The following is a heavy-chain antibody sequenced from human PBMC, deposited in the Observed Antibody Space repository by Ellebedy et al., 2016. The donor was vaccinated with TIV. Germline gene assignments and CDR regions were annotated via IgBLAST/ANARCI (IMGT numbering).Heavy chain of an antibody. J-gene: IGHJ4*03. D-gene: IGHD2-21*02. Sequence: GESLKISCAASRFTFSSYDMHWVRQGTGQGLGWVSAIGTAGDTYYPGSVKGRFTISRENAKNSLYLQMNSLRAEDTAVYYCARVRFGDTAVDYWGQGTLVTVSS. CDR2: IGTAGDT. V-gene: IGHV3-13*01. CDR1: RFTFSSYD. CDR3: ARVRFGDTAVDY.